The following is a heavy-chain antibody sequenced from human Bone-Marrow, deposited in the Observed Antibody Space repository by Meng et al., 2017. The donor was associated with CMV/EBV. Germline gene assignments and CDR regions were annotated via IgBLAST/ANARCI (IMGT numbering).Heavy chain of an antibody. CDR3: AKEYYYGSGSHD. Sequence: GESLTLCCAASGFTFSGSVMHWVRQASGKGLEWVSAISGSGGSTYYADSVKGRFTISRDNSKNTLYLQMNSLRAEDTAVYYCAKEYYYGSGSHDWGQGTLVTVSS. V-gene: IGHV3-23*01. CDR2: ISGSGGST. J-gene: IGHJ4*02. CDR1: GFTFSGSV. D-gene: IGHD3-10*01.